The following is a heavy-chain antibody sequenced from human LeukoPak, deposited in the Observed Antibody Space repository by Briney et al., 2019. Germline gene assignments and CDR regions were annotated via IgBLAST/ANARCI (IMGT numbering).Heavy chain of an antibody. J-gene: IGHJ4*02. V-gene: IGHV3-7*01. Sequence: GGSLRLSCAASGFTFSSYWLSWVRQAPGKGLEWVANIKQDGSEKYYVDSVKGRFTISRDNAKDSLYLQMNSLRAEDTAVYYCARDGYSSSWYGYWGQGTLVTVSS. CDR3: ARDGYSSSWYGY. CDR2: IKQDGSEK. D-gene: IGHD6-13*01. CDR1: GFTFSSYW.